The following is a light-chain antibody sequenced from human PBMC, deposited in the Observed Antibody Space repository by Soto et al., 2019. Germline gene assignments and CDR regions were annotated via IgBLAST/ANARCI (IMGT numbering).Light chain of an antibody. CDR2: DAS. Sequence: DIQMPQSPSSLSASVGDRVTITCRASQTISTYVTWYQQKPGKAPKALISDASTLQSGVPSRFRGSGSGTDFTLSTSSLQPEDSATYDCQQSFSSLLSCGGGTQVEIK. CDR3: QQSFSSLLS. V-gene: IGKV1-39*01. CDR1: QTISTY. J-gene: IGKJ4*01.